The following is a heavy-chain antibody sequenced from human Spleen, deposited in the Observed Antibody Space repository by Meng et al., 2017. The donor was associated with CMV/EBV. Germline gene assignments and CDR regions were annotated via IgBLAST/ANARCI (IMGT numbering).Heavy chain of an antibody. J-gene: IGHJ6*02. CDR2: IGGSGGST. CDR3: ARGGAARYYYYGMDV. V-gene: IGHV3-23*01. Sequence: GESLKISCTASGFTFSSYAMNWVRQAPGKGLEWVSRIGGSGGSTYYADSVKGRFTISRDNAKNTLYLQMNSLRAEDTAVYYCARGGAARYYYYGMDVWGQGTTVTVSS. CDR1: GFTFSSYA. D-gene: IGHD4-17*01.